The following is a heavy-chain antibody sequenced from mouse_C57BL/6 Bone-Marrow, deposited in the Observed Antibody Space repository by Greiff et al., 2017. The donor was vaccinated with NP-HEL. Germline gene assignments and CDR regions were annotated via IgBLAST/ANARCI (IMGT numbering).Heavy chain of an antibody. Sequence: EVQLVESGGGLVQPGGSLKLSCAASGFTFSDYGMAWVRQAPRKGPEWVAFISNLAYSIYYADTVTGPFTISRENAKNTLYLEMSSLRSEDTAMYYCARRKLRYWYFDVWGTGTTVTVSS. V-gene: IGHV5-15*01. CDR2: ISNLAYSI. J-gene: IGHJ1*03. CDR1: GFTFSDYG. D-gene: IGHD1-1*01. CDR3: ARRKLRYWYFDV.